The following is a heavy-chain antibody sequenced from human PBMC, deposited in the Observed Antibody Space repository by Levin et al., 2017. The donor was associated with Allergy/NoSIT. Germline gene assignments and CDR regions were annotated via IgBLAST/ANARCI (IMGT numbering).Heavy chain of an antibody. CDR3: ARDRAPVFGLFGELLSASDY. CDR2: INPNSGGT. D-gene: IGHD3-10*02. Sequence: ASVKVSCKASGYTFTGYYMHWVRQAPGQGLEWMGWINPNSGGTNYAQKFQGRVTMTRDTSISTAYMELSRLRSDDTAVYYCARDRAPVFGLFGELLSASDYWGQGTLVTVSS. V-gene: IGHV1-2*02. CDR1: GYTFTGYY. J-gene: IGHJ4*02.